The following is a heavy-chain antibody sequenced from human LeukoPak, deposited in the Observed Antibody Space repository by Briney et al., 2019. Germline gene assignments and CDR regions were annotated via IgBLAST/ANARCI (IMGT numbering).Heavy chain of an antibody. D-gene: IGHD3-22*01. CDR1: GYTFTSYG. J-gene: IGHJ1*01. CDR2: ISAYHGNT. V-gene: IGHV1-18*01. Sequence: ASVKVSCKASGYTFTSYGITWVRQAPGQGLEWIGWISAYHGNTNYAQKLQGRVTMTTDTSTSTAFMELRSLRSDDTAVYYCARTPYYEGAEYFQHWGQGTLVTVSS. CDR3: ARTPYYEGAEYFQH.